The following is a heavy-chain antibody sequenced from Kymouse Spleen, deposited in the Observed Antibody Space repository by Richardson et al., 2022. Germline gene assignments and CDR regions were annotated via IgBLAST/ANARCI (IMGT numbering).Heavy chain of an antibody. CDR1: GFTFSSYD. V-gene: IGHV3-13*01. J-gene: IGHJ3*02. CDR2: IGTAGDT. D-gene: IGHD3-9*01. Sequence: EVQLVESGGGLVQPGGSLRLSCAASGFTFSSYDMHWVRQATGKGLEWVSAIGTAGDTYYPGSVKGRFTISRENAKNSLYLQMNSLRAGDTAVYYCARGYYDILTGYSDAFDIWGQGTMVTVSS. CDR3: ARGYYDILTGYSDAFDI.